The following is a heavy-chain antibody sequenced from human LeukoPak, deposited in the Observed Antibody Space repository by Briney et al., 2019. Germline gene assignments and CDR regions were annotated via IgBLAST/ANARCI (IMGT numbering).Heavy chain of an antibody. CDR2: INHSGST. D-gene: IGHD2-15*01. CDR3: ARQVKLPTWNYYYYYMDV. Sequence: SETLSLTCTVSGGSISSYYWSWIRQPPGKGMEWIGEINHSGSTNYNPSLKSRVTISVDTSKNQFSLKLSSVTAADTAVYYCARQVKLPTWNYYYYYMDVWGKGTTVTISS. J-gene: IGHJ6*03. CDR1: GGSISSYY. V-gene: IGHV4-34*01.